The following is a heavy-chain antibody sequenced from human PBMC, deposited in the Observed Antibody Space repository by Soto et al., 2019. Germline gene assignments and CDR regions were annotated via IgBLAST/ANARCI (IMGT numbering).Heavy chain of an antibody. CDR3: ARDIYADYYYGMDV. CDR2: IWYDGSNK. Sequence: GGSLRLSCAASGFTFSSYAMSWVRQAPGKGLEWVAVIWYDGSNKYYADSVKGRFTISRDNSKNTLYLQMNSLRAEDTAVYYCARDIYADYYYGMDVWGQGTTVTVSS. J-gene: IGHJ6*02. D-gene: IGHD2-2*02. CDR1: GFTFSSYA. V-gene: IGHV3-33*08.